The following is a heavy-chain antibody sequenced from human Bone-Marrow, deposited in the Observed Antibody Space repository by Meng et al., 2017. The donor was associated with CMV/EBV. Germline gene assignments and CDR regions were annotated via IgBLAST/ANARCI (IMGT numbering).Heavy chain of an antibody. CDR1: GGTFSSYA. J-gene: IGHJ6*02. CDR3: ARYADGKQLWLIDYYYYGMDV. D-gene: IGHD5-18*01. Sequence: SVKVSCKASGGTFSSYAISWVRQAPGQGLEWMGGIIPILGIANYAQKFQGRVTITADKSTSTAYMELSSLRSEDTAVYYCARYADGKQLWLIDYYYYGMDVCGQGTTVTVSS. V-gene: IGHV1-69*10. CDR2: IIPILGIA.